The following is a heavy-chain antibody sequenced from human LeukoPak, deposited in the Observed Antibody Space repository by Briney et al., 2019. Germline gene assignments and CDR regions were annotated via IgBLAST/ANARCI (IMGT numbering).Heavy chain of an antibody. V-gene: IGHV3-21*01. D-gene: IGHD1-26*01. CDR1: GFIFSDYS. CDR2: ISSGGTYI. J-gene: IGHJ4*02. Sequence: GGSLRLSCVASGFIFSDYSMNWVRQAPGKGLEWVSSISSGGTYIYYADSVKGRFTISRDNGETSLYLQMSSLRTEDTAVYYCARDFRSGSYSGDYYFDYWGQGTLVTVSS. CDR3: ARDFRSGSYSGDYYFDY.